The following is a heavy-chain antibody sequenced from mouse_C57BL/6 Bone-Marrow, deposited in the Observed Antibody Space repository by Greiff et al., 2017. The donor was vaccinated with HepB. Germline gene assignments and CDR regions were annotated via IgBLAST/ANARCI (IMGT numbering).Heavy chain of an antibody. CDR2: IYPGSGNT. CDR3: ASWSLYDGRRSMDY. Sequence: QVQLQQSGPELVKPGASVKISCKASGYSFTSYYIHWVKQRPGQGLEWIGWIYPGSGNTKYNEKFKGKATLTADTSSSTAYMQLSSLTSEDSAVYYCASWSLYDGRRSMDYWGQGTSVTVSS. V-gene: IGHV1-66*01. D-gene: IGHD2-3*01. CDR1: GYSFTSYY. J-gene: IGHJ4*01.